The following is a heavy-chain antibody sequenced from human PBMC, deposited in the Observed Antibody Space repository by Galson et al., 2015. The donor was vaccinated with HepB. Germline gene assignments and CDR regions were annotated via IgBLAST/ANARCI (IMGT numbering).Heavy chain of an antibody. J-gene: IGHJ6*03. CDR3: ARTHLAHYSASSDYFYFYMDV. V-gene: IGHV1-2*06. CDR1: GYTFTDYY. Sequence: SVKVSCKASGYTFTDYYLHWVRQAPGQGLEWMGRINPKTGGTKSAQKFQGRVTMTRDTSINTAFMDLSRLTSDDTAVYYCARTHLAHYSASSDYFYFYMDVWGKGTTVTVSS. D-gene: IGHD3-10*01. CDR2: INPKTGGT.